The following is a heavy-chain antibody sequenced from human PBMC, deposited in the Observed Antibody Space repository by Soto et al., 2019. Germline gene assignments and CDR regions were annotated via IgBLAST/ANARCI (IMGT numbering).Heavy chain of an antibody. D-gene: IGHD6-19*01. J-gene: IGHJ5*02. V-gene: IGHV3-33*01. CDR2: IWYDGSNH. CDR3: AREKEWLVNWFDP. Sequence: QVKLVESGGGVVQPGRSLRLSCAASGFTFSSYGMHWVRQAPGKGLEWVGVIWYDGSNHYYADSVKGRFTISRDNLKNTVFLQMNSLRAEDTAVYYWAREKEWLVNWFDPWGQGTLVTVSS. CDR1: GFTFSSYG.